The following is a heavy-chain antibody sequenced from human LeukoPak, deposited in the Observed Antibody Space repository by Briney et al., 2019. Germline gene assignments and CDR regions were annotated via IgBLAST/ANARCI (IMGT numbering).Heavy chain of an antibody. D-gene: IGHD6-13*01. J-gene: IGHJ4*02. CDR1: GGSICIFY. V-gene: IGHV4-4*07. CDR2: IYISGSRST. CDR3: ASNGDSSSWYDY. Sequence: SETLSLTCTLSGGSICIFYWSWIRQPAGKGVWWVGRIYISGSRSTNYNPSLKSRVTMSVDTSKNQFSLKLSSVTAADTAVYYCASNGDSSSWYDYWGQGTLVTVSS.